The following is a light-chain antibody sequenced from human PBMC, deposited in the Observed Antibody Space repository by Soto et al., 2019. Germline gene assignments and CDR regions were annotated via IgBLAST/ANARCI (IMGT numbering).Light chain of an antibody. CDR1: SSNIGSNT. V-gene: IGLV1-44*01. J-gene: IGLJ2*01. Sequence: SVLTQSPSASGTPGQRVTISCSGSSSNIGSNTVNWYQQLPGTAPKLLIYSNNQRPSGVPDRFSGSKSGTSASLAISGLQSEDEADYYCAAWDDSLNGPVFGGGTKVTVL. CDR2: SNN. CDR3: AAWDDSLNGPV.